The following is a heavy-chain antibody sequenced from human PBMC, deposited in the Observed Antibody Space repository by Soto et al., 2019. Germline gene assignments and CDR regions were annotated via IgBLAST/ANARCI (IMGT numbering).Heavy chain of an antibody. CDR2: INPDGSRT. CDR1: GFTFSDYW. Sequence: PGGSLRLSCAASGFTFSDYWMHWVRLVPGKGLLWVSRINPDGSRTNYADSVKGRFATYRDNAKNTVYLQMNSLRAEDTAVYYCARVKLGSYDWFDPWGQGTLVTVSS. V-gene: IGHV3-74*01. D-gene: IGHD3-16*01. J-gene: IGHJ5*02. CDR3: ARVKLGSYDWFDP.